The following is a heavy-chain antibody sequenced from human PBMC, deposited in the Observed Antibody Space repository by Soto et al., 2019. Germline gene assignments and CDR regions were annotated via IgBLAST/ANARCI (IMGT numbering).Heavy chain of an antibody. CDR1: GFSFSSYS. CDR2: ISSSTSYI. V-gene: IGHV3-21*01. J-gene: IGHJ5*02. Sequence: DVQLVESGGGLVKPGGSLRLSCAASGFSFSSYSMNWVRQAPGKGLEWVSSISSSTSYINYADSVKGRFTISRDNAKKSLYLQMNSLRAEDTAVYYCARGYTGYCSGGTCYWFDPWGQGTLVTVSS. CDR3: ARGYTGYCSGGTCYWFDP. D-gene: IGHD2-15*01.